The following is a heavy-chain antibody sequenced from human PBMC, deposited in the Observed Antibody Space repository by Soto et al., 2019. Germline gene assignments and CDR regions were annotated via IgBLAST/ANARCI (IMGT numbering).Heavy chain of an antibody. CDR2: ISGTGSPT. CDR1: GFTFSSYA. CDR3: ARDMSGGTYNYYYGMDV. J-gene: IGHJ6*02. D-gene: IGHD1-26*01. Sequence: EVQLLESGGGLGQPGGSLRLSCAASGFTFSSYAMTWVRQAPGRGLEWVSAISGTGSPTYYADSVKGRFTISRDNSKNTLYLQMTSLRADDTAGYYCARDMSGGTYNYYYGMDVWGQGTTVTVSS. V-gene: IGHV3-23*01.